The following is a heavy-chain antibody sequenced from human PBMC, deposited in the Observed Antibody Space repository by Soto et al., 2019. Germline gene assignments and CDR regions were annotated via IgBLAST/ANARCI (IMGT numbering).Heavy chain of an antibody. CDR3: ARGQRAYCSSTSCYIRGVGYYYYYGMDV. Sequence: ASVKVSCKASGYTFTGYYMHWVRQAPGQGLEWMGWINPNSGGTNYAQKFQGWVTMTRDTSISTAYMELSRLRSDDTAVYYCARGQRAYCSSTSCYIRGVGYYYYYGMDVWGQGTTVTVYS. D-gene: IGHD2-2*02. J-gene: IGHJ6*02. CDR2: INPNSGGT. CDR1: GYTFTGYY. V-gene: IGHV1-2*04.